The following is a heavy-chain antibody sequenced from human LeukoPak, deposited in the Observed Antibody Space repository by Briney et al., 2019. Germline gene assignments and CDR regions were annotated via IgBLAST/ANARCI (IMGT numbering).Heavy chain of an antibody. CDR1: GYTFTSYG. CDR2: ISAYNGNT. J-gene: IGHJ4*02. D-gene: IGHD6-19*01. V-gene: IGHV1-18*04. Sequence: ASVKVSCKASGYTFTSYGISWVRQAPGQGLEWMGWISAYNGNTNYAQKLQGRVTMTTDTSTSTAYMELSRLRSDDTAVYYCARGKSTASIAVAGTWYYFDYWGQGTLVTVSS. CDR3: ARGKSTASIAVAGTWYYFDY.